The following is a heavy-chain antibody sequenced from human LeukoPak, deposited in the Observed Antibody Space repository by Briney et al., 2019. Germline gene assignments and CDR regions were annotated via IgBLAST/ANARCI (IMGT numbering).Heavy chain of an antibody. D-gene: IGHD1-26*01. Sequence: LETLSLTCTVSGYSITSGYYWGWIRQPPGKGLEWIGSISHSGSTYYNPSLKSRVSISVDTSKNQFSLRLSSVTAADTAVYYCARVLLVGAILDDFDYWGQGTLVTVSS. CDR3: ARVLLVGAILDDFDY. V-gene: IGHV4-38-2*02. CDR2: ISHSGST. J-gene: IGHJ4*02. CDR1: GYSITSGYY.